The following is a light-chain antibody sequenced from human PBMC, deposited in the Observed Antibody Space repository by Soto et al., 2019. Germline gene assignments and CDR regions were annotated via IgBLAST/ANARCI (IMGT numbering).Light chain of an antibody. CDR1: KSVNSNY. J-gene: IGKJ5*01. CDR3: QQYGRSPFN. CDR2: GAS. Sequence: EIVWTQSPGTLSLXPGERATLSXRASKSVNSNYLAWFQQHPGQPPRLLIFGASSRAIGIPDRFSDSGTETDFTLSITRLEPEDFGVYYCQQYGRSPFNFGQGTRLEIK. V-gene: IGKV3-20*01.